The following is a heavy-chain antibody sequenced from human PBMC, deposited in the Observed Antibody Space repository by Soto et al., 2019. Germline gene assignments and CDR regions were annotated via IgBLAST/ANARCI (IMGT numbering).Heavy chain of an antibody. D-gene: IGHD2-15*01. Sequence: PSETLSLTCTVSGGSISSGDYYWSWIRQPPGKGLEWIGYIYYSGSTYYNPSLKSRVTISVDTSKNQFSLKLSSVTAADTAVYYCAREGPCGGGSCYWPFDYWGQGTLVTVSS. CDR1: GGSISSGDYY. J-gene: IGHJ4*02. CDR2: IYYSGST. V-gene: IGHV4-30-4*01. CDR3: AREGPCGGGSCYWPFDY.